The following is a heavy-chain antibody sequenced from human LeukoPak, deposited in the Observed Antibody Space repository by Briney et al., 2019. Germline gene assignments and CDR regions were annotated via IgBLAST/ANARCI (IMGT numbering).Heavy chain of an antibody. CDR3: ARGPPNWGYDY. Sequence: ASVKVSCKASGYTFTSYDFDWARQATGQRPEWMGWMSPNSGDTGYAQKFQDRVTMTRNTSISTAYMELSSLRSDDTAVYYCARGPPNWGYDYWGPGTLVTVSS. J-gene: IGHJ4*02. D-gene: IGHD7-27*01. V-gene: IGHV1-8*01. CDR2: MSPNSGDT. CDR1: GYTFTSYD.